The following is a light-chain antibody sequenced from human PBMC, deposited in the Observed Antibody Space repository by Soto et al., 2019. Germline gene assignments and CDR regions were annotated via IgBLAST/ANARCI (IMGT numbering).Light chain of an antibody. J-gene: IGKJ1*01. V-gene: IGKV3-20*01. Sequence: EIVLTQSPGTLSLSPGERVTLSCRASQTVSSSYLAWYQQRPGQAPRLRIYGASSRATGIPDRFSDSGSGTDFTLTIGRLEPEDFAVYYCQQYGGSPWTFGQGTKVDIK. CDR3: QQYGGSPWT. CDR2: GAS. CDR1: QTVSSSY.